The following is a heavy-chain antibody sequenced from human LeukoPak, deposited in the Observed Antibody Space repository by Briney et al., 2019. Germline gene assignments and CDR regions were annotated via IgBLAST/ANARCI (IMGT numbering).Heavy chain of an antibody. V-gene: IGHV4-34*01. J-gene: IGHJ4*02. Sequence: PSETLSLTCAVYGGSFSGYYWSWIRQPPGKGLEWIGEITHSGGTNYNPSLKSRVTISVDTSKNQFSLKLSSVTAADTAVYYCARGRVGATSFGYWGQGTLVTVSS. CDR2: ITHSGGT. CDR1: GGSFSGYY. D-gene: IGHD1-26*01. CDR3: ARGRVGATSFGY.